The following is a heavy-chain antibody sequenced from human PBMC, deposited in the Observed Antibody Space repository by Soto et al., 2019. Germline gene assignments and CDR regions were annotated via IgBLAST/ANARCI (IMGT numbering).Heavy chain of an antibody. D-gene: IGHD2-15*01. Sequence: ASVKVSCKASGYTFTRHNVHWVRQAPGQGLEWMAIINPSGGTTYYVQKFEGRVTLTTDTSTSTVYMELGSLRSDDTAVYYLDRGGGGCSQYFFDYWGQGTLVTVSS. CDR3: DRGGGGCSQYFFDY. V-gene: IGHV1-46*01. J-gene: IGHJ4*02. CDR1: GYTFTRHN. CDR2: INPSGGTT.